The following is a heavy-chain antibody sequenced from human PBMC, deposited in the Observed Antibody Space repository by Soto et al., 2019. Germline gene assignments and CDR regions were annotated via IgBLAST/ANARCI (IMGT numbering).Heavy chain of an antibody. CDR2: IFSSGST. V-gene: IGHV4-4*07. Sequence: VSLTCTVSGGSINTFYWSWVRQPAGKGLEWIGRIFSSGSTSFNPSLESRVAMSVDTSKNHFSLNLSSVTAADMAVYYCAREGSYSAYNFAHGIQLWSFDFWGQGALVTVS. CDR3: AREGSYSAYNFAHGIQLWSFDF. CDR1: GGSINTFY. D-gene: IGHD5-12*01. J-gene: IGHJ4*02.